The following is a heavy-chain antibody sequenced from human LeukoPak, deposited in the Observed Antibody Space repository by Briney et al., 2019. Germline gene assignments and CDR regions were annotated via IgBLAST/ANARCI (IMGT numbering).Heavy chain of an antibody. CDR1: GFTFSSYS. CDR3: ARKGSSVVTGTDY. D-gene: IGHD2-15*01. Sequence: PGGSLRLSCAASGFTFSSYSMNWVRQAPGKGLEWVSYISSSSSTIYYADSVKGRFTISRDNAKNSLYLQMNSLRAEDTAVYYCARKGSSVVTGTDYWGQGTRVTVSS. J-gene: IGHJ4*02. CDR2: ISSSSSTI. V-gene: IGHV3-48*01.